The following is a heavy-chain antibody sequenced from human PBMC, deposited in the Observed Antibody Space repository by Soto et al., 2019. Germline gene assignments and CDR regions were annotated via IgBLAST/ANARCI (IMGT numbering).Heavy chain of an antibody. CDR1: GFSVSTNY. J-gene: IGHJ4*02. CDR3: ARGSGSLYYFDF. D-gene: IGHD1-26*01. Sequence: PGGSLRLSCAASGFSVSTNYMTWVRQAPWKGLEWVSVIYSGGSTYYADSVKGRFTISRDNSKNTLHLQMNSLRAEGTAVYYCARGSGSLYYFDFWGRGTLVTVSS. CDR2: IYSGGST. V-gene: IGHV3-53*01.